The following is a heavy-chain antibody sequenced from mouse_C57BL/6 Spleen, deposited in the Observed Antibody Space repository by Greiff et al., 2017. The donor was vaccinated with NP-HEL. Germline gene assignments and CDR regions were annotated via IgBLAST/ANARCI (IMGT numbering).Heavy chain of an antibody. CDR1: GYTFTDYY. J-gene: IGHJ4*01. CDR2: IYPGSGNT. V-gene: IGHV1-76*01. D-gene: IGHD1-1*01. Sequence: QVQLQPSGAELVRPGASVKLSCKASGYTFTDYYINWVKQRPGQGLEWIARIYPGSGNTYYNEKFKGKATLTAEKSSSTAYMQLSSLTSEDSAVYFCARSNYYGSSYPYAMDYWGQGTSVTVSS. CDR3: ARSNYYGSSYPYAMDY.